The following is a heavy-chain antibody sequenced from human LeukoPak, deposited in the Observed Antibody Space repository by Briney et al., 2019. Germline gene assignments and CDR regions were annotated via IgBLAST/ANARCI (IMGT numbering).Heavy chain of an antibody. D-gene: IGHD2-2*02. CDR2: INHSGST. V-gene: IGHV4-34*01. Sequence: SETLSLTCAFYGGSFSGYYWSWIRQPPGKGLEWIGEINHSGSTNYNPSLKSRVTISVDTSKNQFSLKLSSVTAADTAVYYCARHGPQVPAAITRFDPWGQGTLVTVSS. CDR1: GGSFSGYY. CDR3: ARHGPQVPAAITRFDP. J-gene: IGHJ5*02.